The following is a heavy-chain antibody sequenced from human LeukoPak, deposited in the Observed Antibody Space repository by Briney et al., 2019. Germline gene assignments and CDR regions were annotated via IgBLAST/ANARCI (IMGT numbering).Heavy chain of an antibody. CDR3: ARLDVVVVAAAPWIMDV. V-gene: IGHV1-69*05. CDR1: GGTFSSYA. J-gene: IGHJ6*02. CDR2: IIPIFGTA. D-gene: IGHD2-15*01. Sequence: SVKVSCKASGGTFSSYAISWVRQAPGQGLEWMGGIIPIFGTANYAQKFQGRVTITTDESTSTAYMELSRLRSDDTAVYYCARLDVVVVAAAPWIMDVWGQGTTVTVSS.